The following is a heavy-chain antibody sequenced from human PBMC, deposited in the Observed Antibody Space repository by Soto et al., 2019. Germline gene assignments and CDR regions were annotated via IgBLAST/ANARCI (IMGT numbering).Heavy chain of an antibody. J-gene: IGHJ6*02. D-gene: IGHD3-10*01. CDR3: AREAGVYGSGSYGMDV. CDR2: ISYDGSDK. V-gene: IGHV3-30-3*01. CDR1: GFTFSSYS. Sequence: QVQLVESGGGVVQPGRSLRLSCAASGFTFSSYSMHWVRQAPAKGLEWVAVISYDGSDKYYADSVKGRFTISRDNSKNTLYLQMNSLRAEDTAVYYCAREAGVYGSGSYGMDVWGQGTTVTVSS.